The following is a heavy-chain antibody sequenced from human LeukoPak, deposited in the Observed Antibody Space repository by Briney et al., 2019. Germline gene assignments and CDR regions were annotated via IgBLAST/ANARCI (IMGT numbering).Heavy chain of an antibody. Sequence: SETLSLTCTVSGGSISSYYWSWIRQPPGKGLEWIGYIYYSGSTNYNPSLKSRVTISVDTSKNQFSLKLRSVTAADTAVYFCARHCSATSCYEGPRFDPWGQGTLVTVSS. CDR2: IYYSGST. CDR3: ARHCSATSCYEGPRFDP. J-gene: IGHJ5*02. V-gene: IGHV4-59*08. D-gene: IGHD2-2*01. CDR1: GGSISSYY.